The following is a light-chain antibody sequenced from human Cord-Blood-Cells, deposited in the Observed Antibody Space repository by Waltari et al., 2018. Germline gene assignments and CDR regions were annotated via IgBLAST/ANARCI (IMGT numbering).Light chain of an antibody. J-gene: IGKJ3*01. Sequence: QLSQTPSPLSPSVGHRGTSSCRASQGISSYLAWYQQTPGKAPKLLIYAASPWQSGVPSRFSGRGSGTDFTLTISSLQPEDFATYYCQQLNSYPPTFGPGTKVDIK. CDR2: AAS. V-gene: IGKV1-9*01. CDR1: QGISSY. CDR3: QQLNSYPPT.